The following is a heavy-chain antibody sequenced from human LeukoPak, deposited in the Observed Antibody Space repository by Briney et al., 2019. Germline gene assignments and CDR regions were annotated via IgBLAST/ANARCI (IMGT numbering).Heavy chain of an antibody. V-gene: IGHV4-39*07. D-gene: IGHD2-15*01. CDR1: GGSISSSSYY. Sequence: TSETLSLTCTISGGSISSSSYYWGWIRQPPGKGLEWIGSIYYSGSTYYNPSLKSRVTISVETSKNQFSLKLSSVTAADTAVYYCARAYCSGGSCYSGYWGQGTLVTVSS. CDR3: ARAYCSGGSCYSGY. J-gene: IGHJ4*02. CDR2: IYYSGST.